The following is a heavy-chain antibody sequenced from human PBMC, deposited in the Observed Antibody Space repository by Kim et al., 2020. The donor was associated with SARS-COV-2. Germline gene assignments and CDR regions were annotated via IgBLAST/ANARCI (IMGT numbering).Heavy chain of an antibody. CDR2: IYYSGST. J-gene: IGHJ4*02. D-gene: IGHD6-19*01. Sequence: SETLSLTCTVSGGSISSNYWSWIRQPPGKGLEWIGYIYYSGSTYYNPSLKSRVTISVDTSKKQFSLNVSSVTAADTAVYYCARHGDSSAWYNFDSWGQGTLVIVSS. CDR3: ARHGDSSAWYNFDS. V-gene: IGHV4-59*08. CDR1: GGSISSNY.